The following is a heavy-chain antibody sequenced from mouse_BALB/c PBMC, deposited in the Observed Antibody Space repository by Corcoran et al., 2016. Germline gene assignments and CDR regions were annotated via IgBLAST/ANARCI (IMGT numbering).Heavy chain of an antibody. V-gene: IGHV1S136*01. Sequence: EVQLPQSGPELVKPGASVKMSCKASGYTFTSYVMHWVKQKPGQGIEWIGYINPYNDGTKYNEKFKGKATLTSDKSSSTAYMEPSSLTSEDSAVYYCAIGKDFAYWGQWTLVTVSA. D-gene: IGHD2-14*01. CDR3: AIGKDFAY. J-gene: IGHJ3*01. CDR1: GYTFTSYV. CDR2: INPYNDGT.